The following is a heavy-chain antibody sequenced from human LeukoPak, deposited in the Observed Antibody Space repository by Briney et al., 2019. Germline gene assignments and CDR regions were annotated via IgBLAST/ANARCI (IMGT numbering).Heavy chain of an antibody. J-gene: IGHJ4*02. CDR3: ASTEGFNYYDSSGSFDY. CDR1: GVSTSGYY. D-gene: IGHD3-22*01. Sequence: SQTLCLTRTVSGVSTSGYYWSWIRQPPGQGLEWIGGIYYSGSTNSNPSLKSRATISVDTSKNQFSLKLSSVTAADTAVYYCASTEGFNYYDSSGSFDYWGQGTLVTVSS. V-gene: IGHV4-59*08. CDR2: IYYSGST.